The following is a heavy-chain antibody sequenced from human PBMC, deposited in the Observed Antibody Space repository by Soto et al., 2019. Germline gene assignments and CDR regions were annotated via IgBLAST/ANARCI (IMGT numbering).Heavy chain of an antibody. CDR3: ASSYCGGDCYSERARTYYYYGMDV. CDR1: GGTFSSYA. J-gene: IGHJ6*02. CDR2: IIPIFGTA. D-gene: IGHD2-21*02. V-gene: IGHV1-69*13. Sequence: GAPMKVTCKSSGGTFSSYAISWVRQAPGQGLKLMCGIIPIFGTANYAQKFQGRVTITADESTSTAYMELSSLRSEDTAVYYCASSYCGGDCYSERARTYYYYGMDVWGQGTTVTVSS.